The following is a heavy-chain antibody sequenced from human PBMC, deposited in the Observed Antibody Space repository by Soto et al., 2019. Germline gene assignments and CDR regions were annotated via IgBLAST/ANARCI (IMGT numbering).Heavy chain of an antibody. Sequence: QVQVVESGGGVVQPGRSLRLSCAASQFTFSSYVMHWVRQAPGKGLEWVAAIWSDGSNKYYVDSVKGRFTISRDNSKNTLYLQMNSLTVEDTAVYYCARESGSYHFDYWGQGTPVTVSS. J-gene: IGHJ4*02. V-gene: IGHV3-33*01. CDR2: IWSDGSNK. CDR1: QFTFSSYV. CDR3: ARESGSYHFDY. D-gene: IGHD1-26*01.